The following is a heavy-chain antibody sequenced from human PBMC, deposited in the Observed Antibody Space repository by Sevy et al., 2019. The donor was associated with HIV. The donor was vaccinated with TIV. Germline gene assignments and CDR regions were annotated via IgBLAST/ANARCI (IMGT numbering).Heavy chain of an antibody. CDR2: INPNSGGT. CDR3: ARRHDFWSGYYGFDY. D-gene: IGHD3-3*01. Sequence: ASVKVSCKTSGYTFTDYYMHWVRQAPGQGLEWMGRINPNSGGTNYPQKFEGRVTMTRDTSISTAYMELNRLTSDDTAVYYCARRHDFWSGYYGFDYSGQGTLVTVSS. V-gene: IGHV1-2*06. CDR1: GYTFTDYY. J-gene: IGHJ4*02.